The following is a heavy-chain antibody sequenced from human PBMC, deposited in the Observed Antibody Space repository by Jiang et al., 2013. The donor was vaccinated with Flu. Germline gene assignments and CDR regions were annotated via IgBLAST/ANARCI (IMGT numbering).Heavy chain of an antibody. V-gene: IGHV1-2*02. CDR3: ARNGASDY. Sequence: YAQKFQGRVTMTRDTSISTAYMELSRLRSDDTAVYYCARNGASDYWGQGTLVTVSS. J-gene: IGHJ4*02.